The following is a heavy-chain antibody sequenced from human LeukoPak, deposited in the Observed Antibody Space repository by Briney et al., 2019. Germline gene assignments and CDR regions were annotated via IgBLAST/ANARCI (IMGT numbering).Heavy chain of an antibody. Sequence: KTSETLSLTCTVSGGSISSSSYYWGWIRQPPGKGLEWIGSIYYSGSTYYNPSLKSRVTISVATSKNQFSLKLSSVTAADTAVYYCASASDYYDSSGDPDWFDPWGQGTLVTVSS. CDR2: IYYSGST. J-gene: IGHJ5*02. CDR1: GGSISSSSYY. D-gene: IGHD3-22*01. V-gene: IGHV4-39*01. CDR3: ASASDYYDSSGDPDWFDP.